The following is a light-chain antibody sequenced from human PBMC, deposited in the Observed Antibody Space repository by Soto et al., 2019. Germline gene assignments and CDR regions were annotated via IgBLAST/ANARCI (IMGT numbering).Light chain of an antibody. CDR3: CSYAGSSTYYV. CDR2: EVS. CDR1: SSDVGSYNL. J-gene: IGLJ1*01. Sequence: QSVLTQPASVSGSPGQSIIISCTGTSSDVGSYNLVSWYQQHPGKAPKLMIYEVSKRPSGVSNRFSGSKSGNTASLTISGLQAEDEADYYCCSYAGSSTYYVFGTGTKLTVL. V-gene: IGLV2-23*02.